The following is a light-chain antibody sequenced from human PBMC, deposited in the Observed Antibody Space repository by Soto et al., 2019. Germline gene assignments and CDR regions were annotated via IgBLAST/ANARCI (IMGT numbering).Light chain of an antibody. CDR2: STN. Sequence: QSVLTQPPSVSGAPGQRVTISCAGNRSNIGADFAVHWYQHLPGTAPKLLIFSTNTRPSGVPDRFSGSRSGTSASLAITGLQAEDEADYYGQSYDSSLSLVFGGGTKLTVL. CDR3: QSYDSSLSLV. V-gene: IGLV1-40*01. J-gene: IGLJ2*01. CDR1: RSNIGADFA.